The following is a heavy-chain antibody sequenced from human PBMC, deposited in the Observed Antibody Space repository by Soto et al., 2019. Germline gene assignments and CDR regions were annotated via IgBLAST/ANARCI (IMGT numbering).Heavy chain of an antibody. D-gene: IGHD3-10*01. J-gene: IGHJ3*02. V-gene: IGHV3-23*01. CDR1: GFTFSSYT. Sequence: EVQLLESGGGLVRPGGSLRLSCAASGFTFSSYTMTWVRQAPGERLEWVSSIVGSGDNTYYAASVKGRFTISRDNSKTTLYLQMNSLRAEDTAVYYCAKYYYGSGSIRAFDIWGQGTMVTVSS. CDR2: IVGSGDNT. CDR3: AKYYYGSGSIRAFDI.